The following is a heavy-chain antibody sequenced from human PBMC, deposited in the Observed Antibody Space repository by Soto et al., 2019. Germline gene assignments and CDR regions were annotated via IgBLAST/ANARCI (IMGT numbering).Heavy chain of an antibody. CDR2: ISSSSDTI. CDR3: AKDLGYEYNSPIDY. CDR1: GFTFGLYS. J-gene: IGHJ4*02. V-gene: IGHV3-48*01. Sequence: TGGSLRLSCVASGFTFGLYSMGGVRQAPGKSLQCISYISSSSDTIYYADSVRGRFTISRNNSKNSVYLEMNSLRADDTAIYYCAKDLGYEYNSPIDYWGQGTLVTVSS. D-gene: IGHD6-6*01.